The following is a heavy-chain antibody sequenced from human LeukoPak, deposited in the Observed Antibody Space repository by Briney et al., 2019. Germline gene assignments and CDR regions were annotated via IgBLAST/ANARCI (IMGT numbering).Heavy chain of an antibody. V-gene: IGHV4-61*02. CDR3: ARDSTERVRYFDGPGGS. J-gene: IGHJ5*02. Sequence: PSETLSLTCTVSGGSISSGSYYWSWIRQPAGKGLEWIGRIYTSGSTNYNPSLKSRVTISVDTSKNQFSLKLSSVTAADTAVYYCARDSTERVRYFDGPGGSWGQGTLVTVSS. D-gene: IGHD3-9*01. CDR2: IYTSGST. CDR1: GGSISSGSYY.